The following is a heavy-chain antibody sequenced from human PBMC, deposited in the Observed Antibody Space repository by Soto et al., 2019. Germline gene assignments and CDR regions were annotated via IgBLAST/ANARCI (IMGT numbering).Heavy chain of an antibody. J-gene: IGHJ4*02. Sequence: QVQLVESGGGVVQPGRSLRLSCAASGFTFSSYGMHWVRQAPGKGLEWVAVIWYDGSNKYYADSVKGRFTISRDNSXXTLYLQMNSLRAEDTAVYYCARDSSQYSSGWAYDYWGQGTLVTVSS. CDR1: GFTFSSYG. V-gene: IGHV3-33*01. CDR3: ARDSSQYSSGWAYDY. D-gene: IGHD6-19*01. CDR2: IWYDGSNK.